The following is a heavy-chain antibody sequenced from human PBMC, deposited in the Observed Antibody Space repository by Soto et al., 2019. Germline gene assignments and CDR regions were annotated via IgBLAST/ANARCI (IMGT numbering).Heavy chain of an antibody. D-gene: IGHD6-13*01. CDR3: AKDGRIADLHYYYGMDV. V-gene: IGHV3-30*18. Sequence: QPGGSLRLSCAASGFTFSSYGMHWVRQAPGKGLEWVAVISYDGSNRYYADSVKGRFTISRDNSKNTLYLQMNSLRAEDTAVYYCAKDGRIADLHYYYGMDVWGQGTTVTVSS. J-gene: IGHJ6*02. CDR2: ISYDGSNR. CDR1: GFTFSSYG.